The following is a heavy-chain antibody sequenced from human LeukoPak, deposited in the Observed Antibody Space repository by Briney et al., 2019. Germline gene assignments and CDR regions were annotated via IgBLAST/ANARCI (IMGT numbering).Heavy chain of an antibody. Sequence: GGSLRLSCAASGFTFSRYAMSWVRQAPGKGLEWVSAIRGRGGSTYYADSVKGRFTIPRDNSKNTLYLQMNTLRAEDTAVYYCAKDAATYYDSSGYYFGYFDYWGQGTLVTVSS. J-gene: IGHJ4*02. D-gene: IGHD3-22*01. CDR1: GFTFSRYA. CDR2: IRGRGGST. CDR3: AKDAATYYDSSGYYFGYFDY. V-gene: IGHV3-23*01.